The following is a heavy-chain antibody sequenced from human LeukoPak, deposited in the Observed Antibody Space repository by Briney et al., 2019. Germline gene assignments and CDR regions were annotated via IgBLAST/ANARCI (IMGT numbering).Heavy chain of an antibody. CDR2: IIPIFGTA. D-gene: IGHD2-2*01. CDR1: GGTFSSYA. Sequence: SVKVSCKASGGTFSSYAISWVRQAPGQGLEWMGRIIPIFGTANYAQKFQGRVAITADKSTSTAYMELSSLRPEDTAVYYCARPMGGYCSSTSCHDAFDIWGQGTMVTVPS. CDR3: ARPMGGYCSSTSCHDAFDI. J-gene: IGHJ3*02. V-gene: IGHV1-69*06.